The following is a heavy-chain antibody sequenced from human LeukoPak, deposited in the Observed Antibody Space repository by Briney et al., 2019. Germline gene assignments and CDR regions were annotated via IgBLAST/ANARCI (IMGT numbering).Heavy chain of an antibody. D-gene: IGHD3-22*01. J-gene: IGHJ4*02. Sequence: SETLSLTCTVSGGSMSSYYWSWIRQPPGKGPEWMGHIYYSGNTNYNPSLKSRVTISVDTSKNQFSLKLSSVTAADTAVYYCARGRYYYDSTGYHYWGQGTLVTVSS. CDR2: IYYSGNT. CDR1: GGSMSSYY. V-gene: IGHV4-59*01. CDR3: ARGRYYYDSTGYHY.